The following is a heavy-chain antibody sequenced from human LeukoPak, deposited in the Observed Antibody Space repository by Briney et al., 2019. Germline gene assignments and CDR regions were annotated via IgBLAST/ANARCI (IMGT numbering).Heavy chain of an antibody. D-gene: IGHD3-22*01. CDR3: ARSPYYYDSSGYYYSTYYYYYGMDV. V-gene: IGHV6-1*01. CDR1: GDSVSSNSAA. CDR2: TYYRSKWYN. J-gene: IGHJ6*02. Sequence: SQTLSLTCAISGDSVSSNSAAWNWIRQSPSRGLEWLGRTYYRSKWYNDYAVSVKSRITINPDTSKNQFSLQLNSVTSEDTAVYYCARSPYYYDSSGYYYSTYYYYYGMDVWGQGTTVTVSS.